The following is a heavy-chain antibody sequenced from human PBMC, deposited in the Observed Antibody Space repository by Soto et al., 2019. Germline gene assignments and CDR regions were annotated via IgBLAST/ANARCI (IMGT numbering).Heavy chain of an antibody. V-gene: IGHV3-33*05. J-gene: IGHJ3*02. CDR2: ISYDGSNK. CDR3: VRDGRAYYVWGSNRYSAPRGDAFDI. Sequence: GGSLRLSCAASGFTFSNYGIHWVRQAPGKGLEWVAVISYDGSNKYYADSVKGRFTISRDNSKNTVYLQMSSLRAEDTAVFYCVRDGRAYYVWGSNRYSAPRGDAFDIWGQGTMVTVSS. CDR1: GFTFSNYG. D-gene: IGHD3-16*02.